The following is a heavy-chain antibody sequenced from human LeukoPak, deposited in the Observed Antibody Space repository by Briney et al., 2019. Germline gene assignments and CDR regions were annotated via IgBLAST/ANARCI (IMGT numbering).Heavy chain of an antibody. CDR3: ARHTPDKLQDFNSQWPVIDF. CDR1: GYSFTTYW. J-gene: IGHJ4*02. CDR2: IYPDDSDT. D-gene: IGHD6-19*01. V-gene: IGHV5-51*01. Sequence: GESLKISCKGSGYSFTTYWIGWVRQMPGKGLEWMGIIYPDDSDTRYSPSFQGQVSISADKSSNTAYLQWSSLRASDTAIYYCARHTPDKLQDFNSQWPVIDFWGQGTLVTVSS.